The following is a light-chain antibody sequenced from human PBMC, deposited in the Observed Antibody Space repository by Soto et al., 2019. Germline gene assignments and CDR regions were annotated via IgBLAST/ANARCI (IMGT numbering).Light chain of an antibody. CDR2: EVN. CDR3: SSYAGSNNLV. CDR1: SSDIGGYDY. V-gene: IGLV2-8*01. Sequence: QSVLTQPPSASGSPGQSVTISCTGTSSDIGGYDYVSWYQQHPGKAPKLIIYEVNKRPSGVPDRFSGSKSGNTASLIVSGLQAEDGADYYCSSYAGSNNLVFAGGTKLTVL. J-gene: IGLJ3*02.